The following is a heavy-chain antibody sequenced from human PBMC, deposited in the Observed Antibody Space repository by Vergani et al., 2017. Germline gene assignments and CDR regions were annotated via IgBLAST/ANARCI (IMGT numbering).Heavy chain of an antibody. CDR2: IYSGGST. D-gene: IGHD3-9*01. CDR1: GFTFSSYS. CDR3: ATHYDILTGYYNYYYYMDV. Sequence: VQLVESGGGLVKPGGSLRLSCAASGFTFSSYSMNWVRQAPGKGLEWVSVIYSGGSTYYADSVKGRFTISRDNSKNTLYLQMNSLRAEDTAVYYCATHYDILTGYYNYYYYMDVWGKGTTVTVSS. J-gene: IGHJ6*03. V-gene: IGHV3-66*01.